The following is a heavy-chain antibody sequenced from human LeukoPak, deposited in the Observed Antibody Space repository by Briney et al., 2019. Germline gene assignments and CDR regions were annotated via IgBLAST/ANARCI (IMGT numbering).Heavy chain of an antibody. Sequence: GRSLRLSCAASGFTFSSYGMHWVRQAPGKGLEWVAVIWYDGSNKYYADSVKGRFTISRDNSKSTLYLQMNSLRAEDTAVYYCARDVGIYYFDYWGQGTLVTVSS. D-gene: IGHD3-10*01. CDR1: GFTFSSYG. CDR3: ARDVGIYYFDY. V-gene: IGHV3-33*01. CDR2: IWYDGSNK. J-gene: IGHJ4*02.